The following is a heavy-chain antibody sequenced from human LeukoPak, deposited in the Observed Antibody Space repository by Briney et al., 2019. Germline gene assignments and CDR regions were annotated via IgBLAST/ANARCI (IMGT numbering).Heavy chain of an antibody. V-gene: IGHV4-59*01. CDR3: AGGRYDSSGYYPDY. CDR2: IYYSGST. Sequence: SETLSLTCIVSGGSISSYYWSWIRQPPGKRLEWIGYIYYSGSTNYNPSVKSRVTISVDTSKNQFYLKLRSVTTADTVVYYCAGGRYDSSGYYPDYWGQGTLVTVSS. CDR1: GGSISSYY. D-gene: IGHD3-22*01. J-gene: IGHJ4*02.